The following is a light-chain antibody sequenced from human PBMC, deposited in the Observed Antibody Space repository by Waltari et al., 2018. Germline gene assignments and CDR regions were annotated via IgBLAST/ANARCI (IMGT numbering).Light chain of an antibody. V-gene: IGLV2-23*01. J-gene: IGLJ1*01. CDR2: EGS. CDR3: CSYAVGAIYV. Sequence: QSALTQPASVSGSPGQSITISCTGTSSDVVSYNLVSWYQQHPGKAPKPMIYEGSNRPSGISHRFSGSKSGNTASLTISGLQAEDEADYYCCSYAVGAIYVFGTGTKVTVL. CDR1: SSDVVSYNL.